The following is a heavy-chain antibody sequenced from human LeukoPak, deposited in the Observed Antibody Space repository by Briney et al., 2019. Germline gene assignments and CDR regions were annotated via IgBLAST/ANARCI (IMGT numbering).Heavy chain of an antibody. CDR2: IIAYNGNT. V-gene: IGHV1-18*01. CDR3: ARDKSISAYYYDSRAIGY. D-gene: IGHD3-22*01. Sequence: GASVKVSCKASGYTFTSYGISWVRQAPEQGLEWMGWIIAYNGNTNYAQKLQGRVTMTTDTATSTAYMELRSLRSDDTAVYYCARDKSISAYYYDSRAIGYWGQGTLVTVSS. J-gene: IGHJ4*02. CDR1: GYTFTSYG.